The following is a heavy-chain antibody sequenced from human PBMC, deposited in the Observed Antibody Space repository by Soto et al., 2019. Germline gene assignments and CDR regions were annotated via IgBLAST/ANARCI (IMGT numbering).Heavy chain of an antibody. CDR3: ARGTYGDPDNWFDP. V-gene: IGHV4-31*03. D-gene: IGHD4-17*01. Sequence: QVQLQESGPGLVKPSQTLSLTCTVSGGSISSGGYYWSWIRQHPGKGLEWIGYIYYSGSTYYNPSLKSRVTISVDTSKNHFSLKLSSVTAADTAVYYCARGTYGDPDNWFDPWGQGTLVTVSS. CDR1: GGSISSGGYY. CDR2: IYYSGST. J-gene: IGHJ5*02.